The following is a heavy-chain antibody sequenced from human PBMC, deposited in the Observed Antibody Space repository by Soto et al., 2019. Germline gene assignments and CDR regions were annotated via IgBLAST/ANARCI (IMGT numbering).Heavy chain of an antibody. Sequence: ASVKVSCKASGDTFGRFTINWVRQAPGQGLEWMGGIKPISDITNYAQRFQGRVTFTADASTSTVYLELSSLRSEDTAMYYCARDPSTINKLIGVWFDPWGQGTLVTVSS. J-gene: IGHJ5*02. CDR1: GDTFGRFT. V-gene: IGHV1-69*13. D-gene: IGHD4-4*01. CDR3: ARDPSTINKLIGVWFDP. CDR2: IKPISDIT.